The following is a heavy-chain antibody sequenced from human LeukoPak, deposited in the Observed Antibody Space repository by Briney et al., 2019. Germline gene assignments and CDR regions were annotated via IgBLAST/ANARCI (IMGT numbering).Heavy chain of an antibody. CDR2: IKRKGSGVTI. D-gene: IGHD5-18*01. J-gene: IGHJ3*01. Sequence: PGESLRLSCAVSGIKFSDAWMSWVRHAPGKGPEWVGRIKRKGSGVTIDYIAPAEDRFTISRDDSKNMVYLQINSLKSEDRAVYYCTWIQKVVGGFDFWGHGTMVTVSS. CDR3: TWIQKVVGGFDF. V-gene: IGHV3-15*01. CDR1: GIKFSDAW.